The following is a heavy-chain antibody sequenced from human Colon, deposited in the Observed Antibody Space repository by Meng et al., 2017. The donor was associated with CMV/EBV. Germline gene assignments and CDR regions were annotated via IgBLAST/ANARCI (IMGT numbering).Heavy chain of an antibody. J-gene: IGHJ4*02. CDR1: GSTPSTFW. V-gene: IGHV3-74*03. CDR2: VHSSGSME. CDR3: VMLPPGF. Sequence: EVQVVGSGGDLVQPGGSRRLSCAVSGSTPSTFWLDWVRQVPGKGPVWVSRVHSSGSMETYEDSVKGRFTASRDNTKNTFYLQMNSLRDEDTAVYYCVMLPPGFWGQGTLVTVSS. D-gene: IGHD3-10*01.